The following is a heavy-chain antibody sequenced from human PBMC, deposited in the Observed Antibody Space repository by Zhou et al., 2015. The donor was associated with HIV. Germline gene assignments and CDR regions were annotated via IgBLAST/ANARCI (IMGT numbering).Heavy chain of an antibody. CDR3: ARDGGSYSHWVAEYFQH. V-gene: IGHV1-69*01. CDR2: IIPIFGTA. CDR1: GGTFSSYA. Sequence: QVQLVQSGAEVKKPGSSVKVSCKASGGTFSSYAISWVRQAPGQGLEWMGGIIPIFGTANYAQKFQGRVTITADESTSTAYMELSSLRSEDTAVYYCARDGGSYSHWVAEYFQHWGQGTLVTVSS. D-gene: IGHD1-26*01. J-gene: IGHJ1*01.